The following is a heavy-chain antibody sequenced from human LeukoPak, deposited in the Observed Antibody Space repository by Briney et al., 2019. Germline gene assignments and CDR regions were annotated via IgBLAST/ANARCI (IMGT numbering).Heavy chain of an antibody. V-gene: IGHV3-21*01. CDR3: AKDEYGDYASYPDY. D-gene: IGHD4-17*01. J-gene: IGHJ4*02. CDR1: GFTFSSYS. CDR2: ISSSSSYI. Sequence: PGGSLRLSCAASGFTFSSYSMNWVRQAPGKGLEWVSSISSSSSYIYYADSVKGRFTISRDNAKNSLYLQMNSLRAEDTAVYYCAKDEYGDYASYPDYWGQGTLVTVSS.